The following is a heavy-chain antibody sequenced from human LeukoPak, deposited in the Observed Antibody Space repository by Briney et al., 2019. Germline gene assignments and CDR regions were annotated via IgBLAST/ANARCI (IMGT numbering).Heavy chain of an antibody. V-gene: IGHV3-21*01. D-gene: IGHD5-12*01. Sequence: PGGSLRLSCAASGFTFSSYAMSWVRQAPGKGLEWVSSISSSSSYIYYADSVKGRFTISRDNAKNSLYLQMNSLRAEDTAVYYCARDGRWLQFRWFDPWGQGTLVTVSS. CDR2: ISSSSSYI. CDR3: ARDGRWLQFRWFDP. CDR1: GFTFSSYA. J-gene: IGHJ5*02.